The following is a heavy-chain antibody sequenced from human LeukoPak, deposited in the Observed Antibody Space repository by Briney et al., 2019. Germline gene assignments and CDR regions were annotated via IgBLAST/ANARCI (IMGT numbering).Heavy chain of an antibody. V-gene: IGHV1-2*02. J-gene: IGHJ5*02. CDR2: INPSSGGA. CDR1: GYISSGYY. D-gene: IGHD2-15*01. CDR3: VRGPPEYCSGGSCYSGRNWFDP. Sequence: GASVKVSCKASGYISSGYYLHWVRQAPGQGLEWMGWINPSSGGADYAQKFQGRVTMTRDTSISTAYMALSRLTFDDTAVYYCVRGPPEYCSGGSCYSGRNWFDPWGQGTLVTVSS.